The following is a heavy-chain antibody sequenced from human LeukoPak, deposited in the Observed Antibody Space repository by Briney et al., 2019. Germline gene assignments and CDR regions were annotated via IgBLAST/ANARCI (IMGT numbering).Heavy chain of an antibody. V-gene: IGHV4-39*01. CDR1: GGSISSSNSY. J-gene: IGHJ4*02. CDR2: IYYSGST. Sequence: SETLSLTCTVSGGSISSSNSYRGWIRQPPGKGLEWIGSIYYSGSTYYNPSLKSRVTISVDTSKNQFSLKLSSVTAADTAVYYCARSFGVVFITNFDYWGQGTLVTVSS. CDR3: ARSFGVVFITNFDY. D-gene: IGHD3-3*01.